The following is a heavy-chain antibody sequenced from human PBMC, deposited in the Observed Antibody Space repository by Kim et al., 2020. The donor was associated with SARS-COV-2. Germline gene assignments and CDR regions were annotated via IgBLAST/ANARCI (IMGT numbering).Heavy chain of an antibody. V-gene: IGHV1-3*01. J-gene: IGHJ4*02. Sequence: ASVKVSCKASGYTFTSYAMHWVRQAPGQRLEWMGWINAGNGNTKYSQKFQGRVTITRDTSASTAYMELSSLRSEDTAVYYCARCLSGRGGSCYRGQSFDYWGQGTLVTVSS. CDR1: GYTFTSYA. CDR2: INAGNGNT. CDR3: ARCLSGRGGSCYRGQSFDY. D-gene: IGHD2-15*01.